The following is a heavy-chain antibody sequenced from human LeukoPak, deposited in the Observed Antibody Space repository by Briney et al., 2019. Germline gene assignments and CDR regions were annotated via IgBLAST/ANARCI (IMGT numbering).Heavy chain of an antibody. CDR3: ASRGFLDPMDV. CDR2: ISGSGDST. CDR1: GFTFSTYA. V-gene: IGHV3-23*01. J-gene: IGHJ6*02. D-gene: IGHD3/OR15-3a*01. Sequence: PGGSLRLSCAASGFTFSTYAVYWVRQAPGKGLEWVSTISGSGDSTYYADSVKGRFTISRDNSKDTLYLQMSSVRVDDTAVYYCASRGFLDPMDVWGQGTTVTVSS.